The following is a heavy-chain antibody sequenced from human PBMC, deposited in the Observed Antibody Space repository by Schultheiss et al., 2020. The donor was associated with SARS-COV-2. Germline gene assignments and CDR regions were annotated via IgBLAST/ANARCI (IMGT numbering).Heavy chain of an antibody. CDR2: IYSGGST. CDR1: GFTVSSNY. Sequence: RGSLRLSCAASGFTVSSNYMSWVRQAPGKGLEWVSVIYSGGSTYYADSVKGRFTISRDNSKNTLYLQMNSLRAEDTAVYYCARERAYSRVFDYWGQGTLVTVSS. D-gene: IGHD6-13*01. V-gene: IGHV3-66*02. CDR3: ARERAYSRVFDY. J-gene: IGHJ4*02.